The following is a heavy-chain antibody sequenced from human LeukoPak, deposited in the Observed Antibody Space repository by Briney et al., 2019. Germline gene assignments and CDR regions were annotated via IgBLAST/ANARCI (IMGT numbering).Heavy chain of an antibody. CDR3: AREISGYSDY. J-gene: IGHJ4*02. CDR1: GYTFTGYY. CDR2: INANSGDT. Sequence: ASVKVSCKASGYTFTGYYMHWVRQPPGPGLEWMGWINANSGDTKYAQKFQGRVTMTRDTSISTAYMELSRLRSDDTAMYYCAREISGYSDYWGQGTLVTVSS. V-gene: IGHV1-2*02. D-gene: IGHD3-22*01.